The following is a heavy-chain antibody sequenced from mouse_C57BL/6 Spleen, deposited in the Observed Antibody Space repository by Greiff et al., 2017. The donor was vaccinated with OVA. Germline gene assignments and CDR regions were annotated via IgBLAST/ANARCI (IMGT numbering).Heavy chain of an antibody. Sequence: EVMLVESGGGLVQPGGSLKLSCAASGFTFSDYGMAWVRQAPRKGPEWVAFISNLAYSIYYADTVTGRFTLSRENAKNTLYLEMSRLRSEDTAMYYCARHEDYGSSYNDYAMDYWGQGTSVTVSS. CDR1: GFTFSDYG. CDR3: ARHEDYGSSYNDYAMDY. CDR2: ISNLAYSI. V-gene: IGHV5-15*01. D-gene: IGHD1-1*01. J-gene: IGHJ4*01.